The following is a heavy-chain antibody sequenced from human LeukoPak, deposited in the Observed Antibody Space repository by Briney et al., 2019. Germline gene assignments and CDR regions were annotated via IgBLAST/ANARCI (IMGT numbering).Heavy chain of an antibody. CDR2: INPSGGST. CDR1: GHTFTNYY. D-gene: IGHD6-13*01. V-gene: IGHV1-46*01. Sequence: ASVKVSCKASGHTFTNYYMHWVRQAPGQGLEWMGIINPSGGSTSYAQNFQGRVTMARDTSTSTVYMELSSLRSEDTAVYYCATWGSSSSPLPTMDVWGQGTTVTVSS. CDR3: ATWGSSSSPLPTMDV. J-gene: IGHJ6*02.